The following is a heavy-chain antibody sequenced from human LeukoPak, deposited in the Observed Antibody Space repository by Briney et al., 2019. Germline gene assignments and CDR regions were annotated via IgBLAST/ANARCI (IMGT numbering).Heavy chain of an antibody. CDR2: ITSSSSYI. D-gene: IGHD3-16*02. CDR3: ARDVSYRGRASWFDP. V-gene: IGHV3-21*01. Sequence: GGSLRLSCAASGFTLSSYSMNWVRQAPGKGLEWFSSITSSSSYIYYADSVKGRFTISRDNAKNSLYLQMNSLRAEDTAVYYCARDVSYRGRASWFDPWGQGTLVTVSS. CDR1: GFTLSSYS. J-gene: IGHJ5*02.